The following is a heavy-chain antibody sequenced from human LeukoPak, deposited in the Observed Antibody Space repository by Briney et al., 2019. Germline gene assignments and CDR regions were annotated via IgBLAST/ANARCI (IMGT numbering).Heavy chain of an antibody. J-gene: IGHJ4*02. V-gene: IGHV3-23*01. CDR2: IRGSGGST. CDR3: AKKPDGYNAYFDN. Sequence: GVSLRLSCAASGFTFSSYAKSWVRQAPGKGLEWVSAISGSGEWVSAIRGSGGSTYYAASVKGRFTISRDNSKNTLYLQMNRXXAEDTAVYYCAKKPDGYNAYFDNWGQGTLVTVSS. D-gene: IGHD5-24*01. CDR1: GFTFSSYA.